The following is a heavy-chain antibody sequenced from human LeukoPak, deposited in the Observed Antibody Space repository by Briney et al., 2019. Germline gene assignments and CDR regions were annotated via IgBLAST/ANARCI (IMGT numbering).Heavy chain of an antibody. CDR3: VKEGAVTPPTWDY. V-gene: IGHV3-23*01. CDR2: ISGSGGDT. D-gene: IGHD3-3*01. Sequence: GGSLRLSCAASGFSFSSYGMSWVRQAPGKGLEWVSAISGSGGDTYYADSVKGRFTISRDNSKNTLYLQMSSLRVEDTAVYYCVKEGAVTPPTWDYWGQGTLVTVSS. CDR1: GFSFSSYG. J-gene: IGHJ4*02.